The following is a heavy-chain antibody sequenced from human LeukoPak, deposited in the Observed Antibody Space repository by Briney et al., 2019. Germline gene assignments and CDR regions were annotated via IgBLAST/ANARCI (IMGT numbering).Heavy chain of an antibody. V-gene: IGHV3-23*01. CDR1: GFTFSSYA. CDR2: VSGDNT. D-gene: IGHD5-12*01. J-gene: IGHJ4*02. CDR3: ATASGYARFDY. Sequence: GGSLRLSCAASGFTFSSYAMNWVRKAPGKGLEWVSIVSGDNTYYADSVKGRFTISRDNSRNTLYLQMNSLRAEDTAVYYCATASGYARFDYWGQGTLVTVSS.